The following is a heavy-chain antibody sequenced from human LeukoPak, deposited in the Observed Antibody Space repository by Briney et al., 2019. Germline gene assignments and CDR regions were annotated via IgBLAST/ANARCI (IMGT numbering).Heavy chain of an antibody. J-gene: IGHJ3*02. CDR3: ARDKDATTVTPDAFDI. Sequence: GGSLRLSCAASGFTFSSYAMSWVRQAPGKGLEWVSAISGSGGSTYYADSVKGRFTISRDNSKNTLYLQMNSLRAEDTAVYYCARDKDATTVTPDAFDIWGQGTMVTVSS. CDR2: ISGSGGST. V-gene: IGHV3-23*01. D-gene: IGHD4-17*01. CDR1: GFTFSSYA.